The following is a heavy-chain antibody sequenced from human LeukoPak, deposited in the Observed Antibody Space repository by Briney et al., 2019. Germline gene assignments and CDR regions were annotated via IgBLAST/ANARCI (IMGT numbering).Heavy chain of an antibody. CDR2: IYYSGST. J-gene: IGHJ4*02. CDR1: GGSISSSSYY. Sequence: PSETLSLTCTVSGGSISSSSYYWGWIRQPPGKGLEWIGSIYYSGSTYYNPSLKSRVTISVDTSKNQFSLKLSSVTAADTAVYYCARGGVVNPCYFDYWGQGTLVTVSS. D-gene: IGHD3-3*01. CDR3: ARGGVVNPCYFDY. V-gene: IGHV4-39*01.